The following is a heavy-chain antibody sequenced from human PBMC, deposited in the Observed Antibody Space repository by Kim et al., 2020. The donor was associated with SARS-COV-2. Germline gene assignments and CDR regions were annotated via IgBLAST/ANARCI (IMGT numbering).Heavy chain of an antibody. D-gene: IGHD3-9*01. V-gene: IGHV4-34*01. CDR3: ARGPQRGYDILTGYYTRGSYNWFDP. Sequence: SETLSLTCAVYGGSFSGYYWSWIRQPPGKGLEWIGEINHSGSTNYNPSLKSRVTISVDTSKNQFSLKLSSVTAADTAVYYCARGPQRGYDILTGYYTRGSYNWFDPWGQGTLVTVSS. CDR2: INHSGST. CDR1: GGSFSGYY. J-gene: IGHJ5*02.